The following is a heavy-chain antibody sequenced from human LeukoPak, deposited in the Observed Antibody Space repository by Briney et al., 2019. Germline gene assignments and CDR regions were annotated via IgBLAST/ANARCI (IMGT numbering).Heavy chain of an antibody. CDR1: GYTFTGYY. CDR3: ARVVGWVYYYDSSGYYPADY. V-gene: IGHV7-4-1*02. D-gene: IGHD3-22*01. CDR2: INTNTGNP. J-gene: IGHJ4*02. Sequence: GASVKVSCKASGYTFTGYYMHWVRQAPGQGLEWMGWINTNTGNPTYAQGFTGRFVFSLDTSVSTAYLQISSLKAEDTAVYYCARVVGWVYYYDSSGYYPADYWGQGTLVTVSS.